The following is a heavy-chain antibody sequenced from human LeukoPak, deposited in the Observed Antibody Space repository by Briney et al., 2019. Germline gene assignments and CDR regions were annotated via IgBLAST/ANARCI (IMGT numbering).Heavy chain of an antibody. D-gene: IGHD6-13*01. Sequence: SVKVSCKASGGTFSSYAISWVRQAPGQGLEWMGGIIPIFGTANYAQKFQGRVTITTDESTSTAYMELSSLRSEDTAVYYCASTEYSSSWHDYYYYMDVWGKGTTVTVSS. J-gene: IGHJ6*03. V-gene: IGHV1-69*05. CDR2: IIPIFGTA. CDR3: ASTEYSSSWHDYYYYMDV. CDR1: GGTFSSYA.